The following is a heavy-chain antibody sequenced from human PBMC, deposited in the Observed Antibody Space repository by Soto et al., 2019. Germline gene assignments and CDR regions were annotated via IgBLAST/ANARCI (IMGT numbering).Heavy chain of an antibody. V-gene: IGHV5-51*01. CDR1: GYNFTSYW. Sequence: PGESLKISCQVTGYNFTSYWIGWVRQMPGKGLEWMGIIYPGDSDTRYSPSFQGQVTISADKSINTAYLQWSSLKASDTAMYYCARPQFDILTDYSLDYGLGVWGQGTTVTVSS. CDR3: ARPQFDILTDYSLDYGLGV. CDR2: IYPGDSDT. D-gene: IGHD3-9*01. J-gene: IGHJ6*02.